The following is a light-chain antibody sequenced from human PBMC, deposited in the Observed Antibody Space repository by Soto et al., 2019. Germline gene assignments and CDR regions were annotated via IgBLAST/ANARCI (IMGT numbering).Light chain of an antibody. J-gene: IGKJ4*01. CDR3: QQYDESPLT. V-gene: IGKV3-20*01. CDR2: GAS. CDR1: QSVSNNY. Sequence: EIVLTQSPGTLSLSPWERATLSCRASQSVSNNYLAWYQQKPGQAPRLLIYGASNRATGIPDRFSGGGTATDFTLTISRLEPEDFAVYYCQQYDESPLTFGGGTKVDIK.